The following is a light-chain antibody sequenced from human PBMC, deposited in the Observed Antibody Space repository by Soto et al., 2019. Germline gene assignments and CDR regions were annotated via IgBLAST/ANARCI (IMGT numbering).Light chain of an antibody. CDR3: SSYTSSSTL. J-gene: IGLJ1*01. Sequence: QSVLTQPASVSGSPGQSITISCTGTSSDVGGYNYVSWYQQHPGKAPKLMIYAVTDRPSGVSSRFSGSKSGNTASLTISGLQAEDEADYDCSSYTSSSTLFGTGTKVTGL. V-gene: IGLV2-14*01. CDR1: SSDVGGYNY. CDR2: AVT.